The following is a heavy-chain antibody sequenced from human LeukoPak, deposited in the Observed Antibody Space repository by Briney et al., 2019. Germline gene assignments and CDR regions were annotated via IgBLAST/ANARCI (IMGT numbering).Heavy chain of an antibody. CDR1: GGSISSSNW. CDR3: ARDHPDLGYCSSTSCAYYGMDV. V-gene: IGHV4-4*02. Sequence: SGTLSLTCAVSGGSISSSNWWSWVRQPPGKGLEWIGEIYHSGSTNYNPSLKSRVTIPVDKSKNQFSLKLSSVTAADTAVYYCARDHPDLGYCSSTSCAYYGMDVWGQGTTVTVSS. D-gene: IGHD2-2*01. J-gene: IGHJ6*02. CDR2: IYHSGST.